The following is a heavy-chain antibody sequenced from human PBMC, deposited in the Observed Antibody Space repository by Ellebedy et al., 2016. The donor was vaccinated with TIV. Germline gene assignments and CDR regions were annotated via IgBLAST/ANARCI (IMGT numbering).Heavy chain of an antibody. Sequence: AASVKVSCKASGYTFTSYGISWVRQAPGQGLEWMGWISAYNGNTNYAQKLQGRVNMTTDTSTSTAYMELRSLRSDDTAVYYCARVPRGHDYGGENWFDPWGQGTLVTVSS. CDR3: ARVPRGHDYGGENWFDP. CDR1: GYTFTSYG. J-gene: IGHJ5*01. D-gene: IGHD4-23*01. CDR2: ISAYNGNT. V-gene: IGHV1-18*01.